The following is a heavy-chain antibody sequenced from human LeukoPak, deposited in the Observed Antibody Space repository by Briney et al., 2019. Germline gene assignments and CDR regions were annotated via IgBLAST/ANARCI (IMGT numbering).Heavy chain of an antibody. V-gene: IGHV3-53*01. J-gene: IGHJ4*02. CDR1: GFTVITND. Sequence: GGSLRLSCAASGFTVITNDMTWVRQAPRKGLEWVSGLYIDGNTKYADAVESRFTTSRDNYTKTLDLEINSLSTADTAAYYCARGVEPLAANTLAYWGQGTLVTVSS. D-gene: IGHD1-14*01. CDR3: ARGVEPLAANTLAY. CDR2: LYIDGNT.